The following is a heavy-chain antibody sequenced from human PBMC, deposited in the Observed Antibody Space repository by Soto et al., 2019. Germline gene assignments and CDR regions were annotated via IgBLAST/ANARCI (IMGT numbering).Heavy chain of an antibody. CDR3: ARDGKKLVPYAMDV. CDR1: GFTFGNNA. D-gene: IGHD6-13*01. CDR2: IWFDGNNK. Sequence: QVQLVESGGNMVQPGRSLRLSCAASGFTFGNNAMHWVRHAAGKGLEWVAQIWFDGNNKYYTDSVKGRFTISRDNLXNTVYLQMGSLRADHTAVYYCARDGKKLVPYAMDVWGQGTTVIVSS. V-gene: IGHV3-33*01. J-gene: IGHJ6*02.